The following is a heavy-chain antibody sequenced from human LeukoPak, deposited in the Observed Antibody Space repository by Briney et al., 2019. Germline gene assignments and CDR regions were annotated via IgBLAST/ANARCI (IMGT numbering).Heavy chain of an antibody. D-gene: IGHD1-7*01. CDR1: GFIFSSYA. CDR2: IRYDGSNK. V-gene: IGHV3-30*02. J-gene: IGHJ4*02. Sequence: PGGSLRLSCAASGFIFSSYAMHWVRQAPGKGLEWVAFIRYDGSNKYYADSVKGRFTISRDNSKNTLYLQMNSLRAEDTAVYYCAKAGKGITGTTADWGQGTLVTVSS. CDR3: AKAGKGITGTTAD.